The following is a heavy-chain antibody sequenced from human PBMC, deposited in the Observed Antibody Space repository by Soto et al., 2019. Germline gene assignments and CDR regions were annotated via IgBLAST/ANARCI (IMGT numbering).Heavy chain of an antibody. CDR2: TYHRGST. D-gene: IGHD3-22*01. Sequence: SETLSLTCTVSGVSISSYFWSWIRQPPGRGLEWIGCTYHRGSTNYSPSLNSRVAISLDTSENQFSLKVNSVTAAYMAAYYCARIGGYHGPLDYWGQGTPGTVSS. V-gene: IGHV4-59*01. CDR1: GVSISSYF. CDR3: ARIGGYHGPLDY. J-gene: IGHJ4*02.